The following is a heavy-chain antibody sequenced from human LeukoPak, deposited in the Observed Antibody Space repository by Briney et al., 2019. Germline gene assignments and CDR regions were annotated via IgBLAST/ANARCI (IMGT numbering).Heavy chain of an antibody. Sequence: SETLSLTCAVYGGSFSGYYWSWIRQPPGKGLEWIGEINHSGSTNYNPSLKSRVTISVDTSKNQFSLKLSSVTAADTAVYYCARWGHYGPLGCWGQGTLVTVSS. J-gene: IGHJ4*02. CDR2: INHSGST. D-gene: IGHD4-17*01. CDR1: GGSFSGYY. V-gene: IGHV4-34*01. CDR3: ARWGHYGPLGC.